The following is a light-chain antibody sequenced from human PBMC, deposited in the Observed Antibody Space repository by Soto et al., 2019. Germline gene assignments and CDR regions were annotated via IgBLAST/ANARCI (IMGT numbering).Light chain of an antibody. Sequence: QSALTQPPSASGPLGQSLTIPCTGTSSDIGAYKFVSWYQQHPGKAPKLIIYEFSKRPSGVPDRFSASKSDNTASLTISGLQTEDEADYYCSAYAGSTHYYIFGGGTKVTVL. J-gene: IGLJ1*01. CDR2: EFS. CDR1: SSDIGAYKF. V-gene: IGLV2-8*01. CDR3: SAYAGSTHYYI.